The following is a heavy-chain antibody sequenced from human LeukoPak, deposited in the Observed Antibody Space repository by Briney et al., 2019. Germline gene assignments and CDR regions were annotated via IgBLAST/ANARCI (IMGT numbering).Heavy chain of an antibody. V-gene: IGHV1-69*01. D-gene: IGHD3-22*01. CDR2: IIPIFGTA. Sequence: GASVKVSCKASGGTFSSYAISWVRQAPGQGLEWMGGIIPIFGTANYAQKFQGRVTITADESTSTAYMELSSLRSEDTAVYYCARAGSSGYFRFDYWGQGTLVTVSS. J-gene: IGHJ4*02. CDR1: GGTFSSYA. CDR3: ARAGSSGYFRFDY.